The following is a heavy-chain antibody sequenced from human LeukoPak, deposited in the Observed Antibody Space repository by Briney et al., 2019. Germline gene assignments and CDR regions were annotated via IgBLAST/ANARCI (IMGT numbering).Heavy chain of an antibody. CDR1: GFTFSSYS. CDR3: ARDLSWLGYDSSGYYSDAFDI. V-gene: IGHV3-21*01. CDR2: ISSSSSYI. D-gene: IGHD3-22*01. J-gene: IGHJ3*02. Sequence: NTGGSLRLSCAASGFTFSSYSMNWVRQAPGKGLEWVSSISSSSSYIYYADSVKGRFTIPRDNAKNSLYLQMNSLRAEDTAVYYCARDLSWLGYDSSGYYSDAFDIWGQGTMVTVSS.